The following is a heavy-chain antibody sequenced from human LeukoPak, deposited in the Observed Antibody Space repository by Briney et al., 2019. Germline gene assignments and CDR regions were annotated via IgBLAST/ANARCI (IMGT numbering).Heavy chain of an antibody. J-gene: IGHJ6*03. D-gene: IGHD2-21*01. CDR1: GCTFSSYA. CDR3: ARAPYCGGDCYSPAFNYYYYMDV. Sequence: GASVKVSCKASGCTFSSYAISWVRRAPGQGLEWMGGTIPTFGTANYAQKFQGRVTITQDEAKCTAYMELITLRSDDTAVCYCARAPYCGGDCYSPAFNYYYYMDVWGKGTTVTVSS. V-gene: IGHV1-69*13. CDR2: TIPTFGTA.